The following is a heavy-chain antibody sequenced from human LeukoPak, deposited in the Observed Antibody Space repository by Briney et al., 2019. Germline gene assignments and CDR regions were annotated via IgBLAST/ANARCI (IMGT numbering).Heavy chain of an antibody. V-gene: IGHV4-38-2*02. CDR3: EREGDILGATIDS. Sequence: PSETLSLTCVASDYSISSGYFWGWIRRPPGKGLEWIGSISHSGTTYYNPSFKSRVTISLDTSKNQFSLKLKSVTAADTAFYYCEREGDILGATIDSWGQGTQVTVSS. CDR2: ISHSGTT. CDR1: DYSISSGYF. D-gene: IGHD1-26*01. J-gene: IGHJ4*02.